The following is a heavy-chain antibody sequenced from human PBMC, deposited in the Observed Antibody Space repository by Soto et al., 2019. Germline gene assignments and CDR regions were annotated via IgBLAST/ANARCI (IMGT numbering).Heavy chain of an antibody. J-gene: IGHJ2*01. CDR2: IHGDGEYM. V-gene: IGHV3-23*01. CDR1: GFTFSCGA. CDR3: VNNRGGGSYTNCSFEA. D-gene: IGHD1-26*01. Sequence: EVQLLDSGGGLVQPGGSLRLSCAASGFTFSCGAMSWVRQAPGKGLEWVSTIHGDGEYMQYTDSVKGWCTIYRDNSRNTVYLQMNSLRVDDTAVYYCVNNRGGGSYTNCSFEAWGRGTLVSVSS.